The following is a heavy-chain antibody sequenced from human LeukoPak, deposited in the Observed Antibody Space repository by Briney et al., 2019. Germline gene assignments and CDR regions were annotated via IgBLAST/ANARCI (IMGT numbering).Heavy chain of an antibody. CDR1: GFTFSSYW. J-gene: IGHJ4*02. Sequence: GGSLRLSCAASGFTFSSYWMHWVRQAPGRGLVWVSRINSDGSSTSYADSVKGRFTISRDNAKNTLYLQMNSLRAEDTAVYYCARVNRVGANSDYWGQGTLVTVSS. V-gene: IGHV3-74*01. D-gene: IGHD1-26*01. CDR3: ARVNRVGANSDY. CDR2: INSDGSST.